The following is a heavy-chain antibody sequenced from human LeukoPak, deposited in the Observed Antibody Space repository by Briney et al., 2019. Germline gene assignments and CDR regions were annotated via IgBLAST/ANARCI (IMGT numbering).Heavy chain of an antibody. CDR2: IYYSGST. V-gene: IGHV4-31*03. Sequence: SQTLSLTCTVSGGSISSGGYYWSGIRQHPGKGLEWIGYIYYSGSTYYNPSLKSRVTISVDTSKNQFSLKLSSVTAADTAVYYCARESDVVVVDPWGQGTLVTVSS. CDR1: GGSISSGGYY. J-gene: IGHJ5*02. CDR3: ARESDVVVVDP. D-gene: IGHD2-15*01.